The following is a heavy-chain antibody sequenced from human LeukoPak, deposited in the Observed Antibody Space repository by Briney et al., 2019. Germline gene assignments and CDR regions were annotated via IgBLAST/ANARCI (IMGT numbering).Heavy chain of an antibody. Sequence: PGGSLRLSCAASGFTFSSYAMHWVRQALGKGLEWVAVISYDGSNKYYADSVKGRFTISRDNSKNTLYLQMNSLRAEDTAVYYCARDFTFGGVIAALDYWGQGTLVTVSS. CDR1: GFTFSSYA. CDR3: ARDFTFGGVIAALDY. J-gene: IGHJ4*02. D-gene: IGHD3-16*02. CDR2: ISYDGSNK. V-gene: IGHV3-30-3*01.